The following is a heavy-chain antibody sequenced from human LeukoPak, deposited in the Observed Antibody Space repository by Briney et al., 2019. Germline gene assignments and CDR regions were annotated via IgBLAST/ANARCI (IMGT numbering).Heavy chain of an antibody. CDR3: ATNGGGDSGYGNFDY. J-gene: IGHJ4*02. Sequence: GGSLRLSCAASGFTFSSYGMHWVRQAPGKGLEWVAFIRYDGSNKYYAESVKGRFTISRDNSKNSLYLQMNRLRAEDTALYYCATNGGGDSGYGNFDYWGQGTLVTVSS. CDR2: IRYDGSNK. CDR1: GFTFSSYG. V-gene: IGHV3-30*02. D-gene: IGHD5-12*01.